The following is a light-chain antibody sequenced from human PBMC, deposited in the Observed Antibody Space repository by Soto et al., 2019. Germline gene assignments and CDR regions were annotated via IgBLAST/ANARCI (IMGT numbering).Light chain of an antibody. V-gene: IGLV2-14*02. CDR1: SSDVGSYNL. CDR2: EVT. CDR3: SSYASSSSYV. Sequence: QSALTQPASVSGSPGQSITISCTGTSSDVGSYNLVSWYQVHPDKAPKLIIYEVTSRPSGVSYRFSGSKSGNSASLTISGLQAEDEADYYCSSYASSSSYVFGGGTKLTVL. J-gene: IGLJ1*01.